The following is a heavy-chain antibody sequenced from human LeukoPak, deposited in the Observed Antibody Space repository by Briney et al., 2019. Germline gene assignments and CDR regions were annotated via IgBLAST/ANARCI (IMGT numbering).Heavy chain of an antibody. J-gene: IGHJ4*02. Sequence: LTGGSLRLSCAASGFTFSSYAMSWVRQAPGKGLEWVSTISGSGGSTYYADSMKGRFTISRDNSKNTLYLQMNSLRAEDTAVYYCAKDLVFRPLAYCGGDCYSEEGLFDYWGQGTLVTVSS. CDR3: AKDLVFRPLAYCGGDCYSEEGLFDY. V-gene: IGHV3-23*01. CDR2: ISGSGGST. D-gene: IGHD2-21*02. CDR1: GFTFSSYA.